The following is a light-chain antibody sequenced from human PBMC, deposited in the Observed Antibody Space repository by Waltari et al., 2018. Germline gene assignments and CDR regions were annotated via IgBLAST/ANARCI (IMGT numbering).Light chain of an antibody. CDR3: QQYDRSPWT. CDR2: GAS. J-gene: IGKJ1*01. Sequence: EIVLTQSPGTLSLSPGERATLSCRASRSITNNYLAWYQQKPGQAPRLLIYGASSRATGIPDRFSGIGSGTDVTLTISRLEPEDFAVYYCQQYDRSPWTFGQGTKVEFK. CDR1: RSITNNY. V-gene: IGKV3-20*01.